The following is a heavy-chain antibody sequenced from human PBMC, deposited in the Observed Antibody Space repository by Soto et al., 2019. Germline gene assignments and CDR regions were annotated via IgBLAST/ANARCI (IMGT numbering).Heavy chain of an antibody. D-gene: IGHD2-15*01. Sequence: QVQLVQSGAEVKRPGSSVKVSCNVSGGTLSSYGFNWVRQAPGQGLEWMGGIIPMFGITNHTQKFQDRITSRADASTTTAYMELRNLGSYDTAIYYCASDRGYGRVNRGQGNLLSVSS. CDR2: IIPMFGIT. J-gene: IGHJ4*02. CDR1: GGTLSSYG. V-gene: IGHV1-69*12. CDR3: ASDRGYGRVN.